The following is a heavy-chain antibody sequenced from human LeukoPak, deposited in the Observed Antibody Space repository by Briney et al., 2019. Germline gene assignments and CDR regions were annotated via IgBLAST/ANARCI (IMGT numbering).Heavy chain of an antibody. Sequence: SETLSLTCTVSGGSISNYYWSWIRQSPEKGLEWIGYIHDSGSTNYNPSLKSRVTISVDTSKNQFSLKLSSVTAADTAVYYCAKLDAAAGRYLQFFYWGQGTLVTVSS. D-gene: IGHD5-24*01. V-gene: IGHV4-59*08. CDR3: AKLDAAAGRYLQFFY. CDR1: GGSISNYY. J-gene: IGHJ4*02. CDR2: IHDSGST.